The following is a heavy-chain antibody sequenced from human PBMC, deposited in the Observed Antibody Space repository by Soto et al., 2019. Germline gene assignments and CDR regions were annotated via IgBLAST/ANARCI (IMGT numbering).Heavy chain of an antibody. V-gene: IGHV1-46*01. J-gene: IGHJ4*02. CDR1: GYTFTNYY. Sequence: GASVKVSCKASGYTFTNYYMHWVRQAPGQGLEWMGIIKPHGGSTSYAQKLQGRVTMSSDTSTSTVYMDPVDTATYYCARIVVGGTYPQRGFDYWGQGTLVTVSS. CDR3: ARIVVGGTYPQRGFDY. D-gene: IGHD3-16*01. CDR2: IKPHGGST.